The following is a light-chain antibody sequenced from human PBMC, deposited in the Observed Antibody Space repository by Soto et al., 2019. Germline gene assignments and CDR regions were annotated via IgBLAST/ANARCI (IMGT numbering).Light chain of an antibody. J-gene: IGLJ2*01. CDR1: SSNIGAVFD. CDR3: QSYDSGLSGWL. Sequence: QSVLTQPPSVSGAPGQRVTISCTGSSSNIGAVFDVHRYQQVPGTAPKHLIYENTKRPSGVPDRFSGSKSGTSASLAITGLQAEDEADYYCQSYDSGLSGWLFGGGTQLTVL. V-gene: IGLV1-40*01. CDR2: ENT.